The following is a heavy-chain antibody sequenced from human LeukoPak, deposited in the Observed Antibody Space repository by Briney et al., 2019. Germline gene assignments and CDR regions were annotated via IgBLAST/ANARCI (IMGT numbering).Heavy chain of an antibody. CDR3: ARVFFEPWVVPAAFDY. D-gene: IGHD2-2*01. CDR2: INPNSGGT. J-gene: IGHJ4*02. V-gene: IGHV1-2*02. Sequence: ASVKVSCKASGYTFTGYHMHWVRQAPGQGLEWMGWINPNSGGTNYAQKFQGRVTMTRDTSISTAYMELSRLRSDDTAVYYCARVFFEPWVVPAAFDYWGQGTLVTVSS. CDR1: GYTFTGYH.